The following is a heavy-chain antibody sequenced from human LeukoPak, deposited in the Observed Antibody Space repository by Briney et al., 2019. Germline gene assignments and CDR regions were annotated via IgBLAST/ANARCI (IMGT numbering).Heavy chain of an antibody. D-gene: IGHD1-1*01. Sequence: PGGSLRLSCAASGFTFSSYGMSWVRQAPGKGLEWVSAISGSGGSAYYPDSVKGRFTISRDNSKNTLYLQMNSLRAEDTAVYYCAKSTTSTTGCFDYWGQGTLVTVSS. V-gene: IGHV3-23*01. CDR3: AKSTTSTTGCFDY. CDR2: ISGSGGSA. J-gene: IGHJ4*02. CDR1: GFTFSSYG.